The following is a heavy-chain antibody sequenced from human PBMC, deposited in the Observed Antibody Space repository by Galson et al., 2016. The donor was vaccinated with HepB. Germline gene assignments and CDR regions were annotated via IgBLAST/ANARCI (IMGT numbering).Heavy chain of an antibody. V-gene: IGHV3-11*06. Sequence: SLRLSCAASGFTLSDYYMSWIRQAPGKGLEWVSYISVTSTYTNYADSVKGRFTVSRDNAKNSLYLQMHTLRAEDTAIYYCARDRGSYCGGDCSDYYFDYWGQGTLVTVSS. CDR2: ISVTSTYT. D-gene: IGHD2-21*02. J-gene: IGHJ4*02. CDR1: GFTLSDYY. CDR3: ARDRGSYCGGDCSDYYFDY.